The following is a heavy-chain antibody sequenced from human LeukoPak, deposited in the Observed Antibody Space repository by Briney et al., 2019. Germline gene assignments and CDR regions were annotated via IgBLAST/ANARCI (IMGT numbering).Heavy chain of an antibody. CDR1: GFTFSSYG. Sequence: GGSLRLSCAASGFTFSSYGMSWVRQAPGKGLEWVSAISGSGGSTYYADSVKGRFTISRDNSKNTLYLQMNSLRAEDTALYYCARGLGAMKDYWGQGTLVTVSS. D-gene: IGHD1-26*01. CDR3: ARGLGAMKDY. V-gene: IGHV3-23*01. CDR2: ISGSGGST. J-gene: IGHJ4*02.